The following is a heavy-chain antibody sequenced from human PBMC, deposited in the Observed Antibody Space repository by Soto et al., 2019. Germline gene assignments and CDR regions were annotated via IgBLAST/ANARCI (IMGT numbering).Heavy chain of an antibody. CDR1: GFTFSSYG. V-gene: IGHV3-30*18. Sequence: QVQLVESGGGVVQPGRSLRLSCAASGFTFSSYGMHWVRQAPGKGLEWVAVISSDGSNKYYADSVKGRFTISSDNSKNTLYLQMNSLRAEDTAVYYCAKEFTAMAPIVWCDPWGQGTLVTVSS. D-gene: IGHD5-18*01. CDR3: AKEFTAMAPIVWCDP. J-gene: IGHJ5*02. CDR2: ISSDGSNK.